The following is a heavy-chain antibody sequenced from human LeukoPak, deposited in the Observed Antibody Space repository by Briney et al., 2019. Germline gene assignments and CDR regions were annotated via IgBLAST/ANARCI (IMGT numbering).Heavy chain of an antibody. J-gene: IGHJ6*03. CDR1: GYTFTSYD. Sequence: ASVKVSCKASGYTFTSYDINWVRQATGQGLEWMGWMNPNSGNTGYAQKFQGRVTITRNTSISTAYMELSSLRSEDTAVYYCARGQWELAYYYYYYMDVWGKGTTVTVSS. D-gene: IGHD1-26*01. V-gene: IGHV1-8*03. CDR3: ARGQWELAYYYYYYMDV. CDR2: MNPNSGNT.